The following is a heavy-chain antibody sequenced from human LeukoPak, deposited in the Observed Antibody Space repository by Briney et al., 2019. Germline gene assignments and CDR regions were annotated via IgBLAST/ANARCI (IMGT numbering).Heavy chain of an antibody. Sequence: SETLSLTCAVYGGSFSGYYWSWIRQPPGEGLEWIGEINHSGSTNYNPSLKSRVTISVDTSKNQFSLKLSSVTAADTAVYYCARDADSGSYYYRAFDIWGQGTMVTVSS. D-gene: IGHD1-26*01. CDR3: ARDADSGSYYYRAFDI. CDR2: INHSGST. V-gene: IGHV4-34*01. CDR1: GGSFSGYY. J-gene: IGHJ3*02.